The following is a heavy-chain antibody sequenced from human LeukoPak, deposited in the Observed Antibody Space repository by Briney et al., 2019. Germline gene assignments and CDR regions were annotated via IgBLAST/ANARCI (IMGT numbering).Heavy chain of an antibody. CDR3: ARGDILTGYFRFGPYYYYMDV. V-gene: IGHV1-8*03. J-gene: IGHJ6*03. D-gene: IGHD3-9*01. CDR2: MNPNSGNT. CDR1: GYTFTGYY. Sequence: ASVKVSCKASGYTFTGYYMHWVRQATGQGLEWMGWMNPNSGNTGYAQKFQGRVTITRNISISTDYIDLSSLRSEDTAVYYCARGDILTGYFRFGPYYYYMDVWGKGTTVTVSS.